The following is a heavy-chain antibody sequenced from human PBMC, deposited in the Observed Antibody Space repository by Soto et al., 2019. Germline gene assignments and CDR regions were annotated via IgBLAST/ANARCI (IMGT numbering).Heavy chain of an antibody. CDR2: IKQDGSEK. J-gene: IGHJ3*02. CDR3: ASRREWLFYDAFDI. V-gene: IGHV3-7*01. CDR1: GFTFSSYW. Sequence: GGSLRLSCAASGFTFSSYWMSWVRQAPGKGLEWVANIKQDGSEKYYVDSVKGRFTISRDNAKNSLYLQMTSLRAEDTAVYYCASRREWLFYDAFDIWGQGTMVTVSS. D-gene: IGHD3-3*01.